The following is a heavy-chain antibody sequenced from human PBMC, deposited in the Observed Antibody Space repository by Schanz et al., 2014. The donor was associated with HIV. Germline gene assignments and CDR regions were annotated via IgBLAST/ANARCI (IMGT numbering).Heavy chain of an antibody. Sequence: QVQVVESGGGVVQPGRSLRLSCAASGFSFSSYVMHWVRQAPGKGLEWVAVIWYDGSNKYYADSVKGRFTTSRDNSKNTLYLQMNSLRAEDTAVYYCARAPSDFWMAYFDYWGQGTLVTVSS. J-gene: IGHJ4*02. V-gene: IGHV3-33*01. CDR3: ARAPSDFWMAYFDY. D-gene: IGHD3-3*01. CDR2: IWYDGSNK. CDR1: GFSFSSYV.